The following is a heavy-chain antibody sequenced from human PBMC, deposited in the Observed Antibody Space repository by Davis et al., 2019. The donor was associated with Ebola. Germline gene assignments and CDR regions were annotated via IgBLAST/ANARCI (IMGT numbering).Heavy chain of an antibody. Sequence: GESLKISCAASGFTFSNYWMHWLRQAPGKGLEWVGRIKSKTDGGTTDYAAPVKGRFTISRDDSKNTVYLQMNSLKTEDTAVYYCTTPTIAVAVSYYYYYGMDVWGKGTTVTVSS. CDR3: TTPTIAVAVSYYYYYGMDV. D-gene: IGHD6-19*01. CDR1: GFTFSNYW. CDR2: IKSKTDGGTT. V-gene: IGHV3-15*01. J-gene: IGHJ6*04.